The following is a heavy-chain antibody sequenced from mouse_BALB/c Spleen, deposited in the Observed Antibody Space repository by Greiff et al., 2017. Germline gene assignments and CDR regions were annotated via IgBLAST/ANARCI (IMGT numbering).Heavy chain of an antibody. CDR2: ISSGSSTI. CDR3: ARSEGTGYFDY. J-gene: IGHJ2*01. Sequence: EVKLMESGGGLVQPGGSRKLSCAASGFTFSSFGMHWVRQAPEKGLEWVAYISSGSSTIYYADTVKGRFTISRDNPKNTLFLQMTSLRSEDTAMYYCARSEGTGYFDYWGQGTTLTVSS. D-gene: IGHD3-3*01. V-gene: IGHV5-17*02. CDR1: GFTFSSFG.